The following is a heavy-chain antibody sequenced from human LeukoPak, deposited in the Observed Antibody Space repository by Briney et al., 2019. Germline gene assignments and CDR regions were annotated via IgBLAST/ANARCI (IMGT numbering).Heavy chain of an antibody. CDR1: GYTFTGYY. J-gene: IGHJ4*02. D-gene: IGHD6-6*01. CDR3: GKSRVTYTTSSALGY. CDR2: INPNSGGT. Sequence: ASVKVSCKASGYTFTGYYMHWVRQAPGQGLEWMGRINPNSGGTNYAQKFQGRVTMTTDTSTSTAYMELRSLRSDDTAVYYCGKSRVTYTTSSALGYWGQGTLVTVSS. V-gene: IGHV1-2*06.